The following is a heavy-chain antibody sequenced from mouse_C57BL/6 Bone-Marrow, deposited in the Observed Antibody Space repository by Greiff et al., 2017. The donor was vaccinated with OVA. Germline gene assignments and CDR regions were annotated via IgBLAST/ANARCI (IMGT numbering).Heavy chain of an antibody. V-gene: IGHV8-8*01. J-gene: IGHJ2*01. CDR1: GFSLSTFGMG. CDR2: IRWDDDK. CDR3: ARIAYYGNCVYFDY. Sequence: ESGPGLLQPSQSLSLSCSSSGFSLSTFGMGVGWNRQPSGKGLEWLAHIRWDDDKYYNPARKSRRTISKDTSKNQVFLKIANVDTADTATNYCARIAYYGNCVYFDYWGQGTTLTVSS. D-gene: IGHD2-10*01.